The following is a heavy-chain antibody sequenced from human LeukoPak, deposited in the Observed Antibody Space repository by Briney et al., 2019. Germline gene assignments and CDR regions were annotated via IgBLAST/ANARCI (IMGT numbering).Heavy chain of an antibody. CDR2: TYTSGST. V-gene: IGHV4-61*02. D-gene: IGHD2-15*01. J-gene: IGHJ4*02. CDR3: ARVSCSGGSCYSGLDY. Sequence: SETLSLTCTVSGGSISSGSYYWSWIRQPAGKGLEWIGRTYTSGSTNYNPSLKSRVTISVDTSKNQFSLKLSSVTAADTAVYYCARVSCSGGSCYSGLDYWGQGTLVTVSS. CDR1: GGSISSGSYY.